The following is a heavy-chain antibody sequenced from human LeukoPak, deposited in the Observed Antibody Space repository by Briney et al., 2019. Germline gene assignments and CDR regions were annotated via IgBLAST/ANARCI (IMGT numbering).Heavy chain of an antibody. CDR1: GFTFSSYS. CDR2: ISETSSFM. J-gene: IGHJ5*02. V-gene: IGHV3-48*01. CDR3: ARAAAETGAFRDNWFDP. Sequence: GGSLRLSCAASGFTFSSYSMNWVRQAPGKGLEWISYISETSSFMYYADSVKGRFTISRDNSKNTLYLQMNSLRAEDTAVYYCARAAAETGAFRDNWFDPWGQGTLVTVSS. D-gene: IGHD6-19*01.